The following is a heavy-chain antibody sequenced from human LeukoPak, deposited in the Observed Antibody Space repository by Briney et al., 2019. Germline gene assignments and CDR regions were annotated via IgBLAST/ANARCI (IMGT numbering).Heavy chain of an antibody. V-gene: IGHV3-30*02. J-gene: IGHJ4*02. CDR3: AKGDSSGYYPFDY. D-gene: IGHD3-22*01. CDR2: IRYDGSNK. Sequence: PGGSLRLSCAASGFTFSSYGMHWVRQVPGKGLEWVAFIRYDGSNKYYADSVKGRFTISRDNSKNTLYLQMNSLRAEDTAVYYCAKGDSSGYYPFDYWGQGTLVTVSS. CDR1: GFTFSSYG.